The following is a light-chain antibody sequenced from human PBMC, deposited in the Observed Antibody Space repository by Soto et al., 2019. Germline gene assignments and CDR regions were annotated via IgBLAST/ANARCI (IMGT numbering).Light chain of an antibody. J-gene: IGKJ1*01. V-gene: IGKV3-20*01. Sequence: EIVMTQSPDTLSVSLGERATLSCRASQSVSSSYLAWYQQKPGQAPRLLIYGASSRATGIPDRFSGSGSGTDFTLTISRLEPEDFAVYYCQQYGSSPQFGQGTKVDIK. CDR3: QQYGSSPQ. CDR2: GAS. CDR1: QSVSSSY.